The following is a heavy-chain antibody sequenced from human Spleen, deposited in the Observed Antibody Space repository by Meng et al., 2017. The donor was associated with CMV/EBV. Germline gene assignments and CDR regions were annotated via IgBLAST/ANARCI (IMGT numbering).Heavy chain of an antibody. CDR1: GGSISSSSYY. V-gene: IGHV4-39*01. CDR3: ARGGDFDY. J-gene: IGHJ4*02. CDR2: IYYSGST. Sequence: SETLSLTCTVSGGSISSSSYYWGWIRQPPGKGLEWIGSIYYSGSTYYNPSLKSRVTISVDTSKNQFSLKLSSVTAADTAVYYCARGGDFDYWGQGTLVTVS.